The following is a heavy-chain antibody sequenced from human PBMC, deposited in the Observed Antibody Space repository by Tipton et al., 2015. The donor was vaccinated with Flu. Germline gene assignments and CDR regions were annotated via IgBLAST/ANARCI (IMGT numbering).Heavy chain of an antibody. J-gene: IGHJ4*02. CDR2: ISAYNGDT. Sequence: QSGAEVKEPGSSVSVSCKASGGTFGDNAVSWVRQAPGQGLEWMGWISAYNGDTKFVQNLQGRVTMTTDTSTSTAYMELRSLRSDDTAVYFCARAPPLYYSSWGEDYWGQGTPLTVSS. CDR3: ARAPPLYYSSWGEDY. CDR1: GGTFGDNA. V-gene: IGHV1-18*01. D-gene: IGHD6-19*01.